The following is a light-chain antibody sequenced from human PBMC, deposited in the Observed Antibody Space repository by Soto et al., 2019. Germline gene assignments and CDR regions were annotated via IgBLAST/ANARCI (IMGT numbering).Light chain of an antibody. Sequence: EVMLTQSPGTLSLSPGERATLSCRASQSVSSNYLAWYQQTSGQAPRLLIYGASNRTTGIPDRFSGSGSGTDFTLTIRRLEPEDVAVYYCQQYDTSPRTFGQGTKVEFK. CDR2: GAS. J-gene: IGKJ1*01. CDR1: QSVSSNY. CDR3: QQYDTSPRT. V-gene: IGKV3-20*01.